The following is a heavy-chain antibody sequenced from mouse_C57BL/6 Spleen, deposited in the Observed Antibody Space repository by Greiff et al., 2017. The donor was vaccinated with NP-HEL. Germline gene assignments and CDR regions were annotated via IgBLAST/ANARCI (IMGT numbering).Heavy chain of an antibody. Sequence: EVQLVESEGGLVQPGSSMKLSCTASGFTFSDYYMAWVRQVPEKGLEWVANINYDGSSTYYLDSLKSRFIISRDNAKNILYLQMSSLNSEDTATYYCARPNWDWYFDVWGTGTTVTVSS. D-gene: IGHD4-1*01. CDR3: ARPNWDWYFDV. CDR2: INYDGSST. J-gene: IGHJ1*03. CDR1: GFTFSDYY. V-gene: IGHV5-16*01.